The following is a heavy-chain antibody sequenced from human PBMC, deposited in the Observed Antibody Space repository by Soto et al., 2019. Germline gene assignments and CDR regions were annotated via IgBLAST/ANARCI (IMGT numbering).Heavy chain of an antibody. CDR3: ARQSSIWYAPFDC. J-gene: IGHJ4*02. D-gene: IGHD6-13*01. CDR1: GFTFSSYS. V-gene: IGHV3-21*01. Sequence: GWSLRLSCAASGFTFSSYSMNWVRQAPGKGLEWVSSISSSSSYIYYADSVKGRFTISRDNAKNSLYLQMNSLRAEDTAVDYGARQSSIWYAPFDCWGQGTLVTVSS. CDR2: ISSSSSYI.